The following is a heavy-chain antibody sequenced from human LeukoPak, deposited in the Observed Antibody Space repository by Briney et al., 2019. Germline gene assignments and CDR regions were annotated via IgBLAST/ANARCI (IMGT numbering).Heavy chain of an antibody. CDR1: GFTFSSYA. V-gene: IGHV3-23*01. CDR3: AKTDSSGYYPHY. CDR2: ISGSGGST. Sequence: GGSLRLSCAASGFTFSSYAMSWVRQAPGKGLEWVLAISGSGGSTYYADSVKGRFTISRDNSKNTLYLQMNSLRAEDTAVYYCAKTDSSGYYPHYWGQGTLVTVSS. D-gene: IGHD3-22*01. J-gene: IGHJ4*02.